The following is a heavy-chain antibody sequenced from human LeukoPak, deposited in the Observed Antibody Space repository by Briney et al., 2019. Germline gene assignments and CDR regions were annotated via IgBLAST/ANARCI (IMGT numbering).Heavy chain of an antibody. Sequence: SETLSLTCTVSGGSISSGGYYWSWIRQHPGKGLEWIGYIYYSGSTYYNPSLKSRVTISVDTSKNQFSLKLSSVTAADTAVYYCARGYYYYYYMDVWGKGTTVTVSS. CDR1: GGSISSGGYY. CDR3: ARGYYYYYYMDV. V-gene: IGHV4-31*03. CDR2: IYYSGST. J-gene: IGHJ6*03.